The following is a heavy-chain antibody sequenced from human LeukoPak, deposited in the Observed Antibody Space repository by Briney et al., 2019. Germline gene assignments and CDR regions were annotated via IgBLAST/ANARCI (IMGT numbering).Heavy chain of an antibody. CDR3: AKDQGRIRTDDAFDI. CDR2: ISGSGGST. V-gene: IGHV3-23*01. D-gene: IGHD3-10*01. CDR1: GFTFSSYA. Sequence: GGSLRLSCAASGFTFSSYAMSWVRQAPGKGLEWVSAISGSGGSTYYADSVKGRFTISRDNSKSTLYLQMNSLRAEGTAVYYCAKDQGRIRTDDAFDIWGQGTMVTVSS. J-gene: IGHJ3*02.